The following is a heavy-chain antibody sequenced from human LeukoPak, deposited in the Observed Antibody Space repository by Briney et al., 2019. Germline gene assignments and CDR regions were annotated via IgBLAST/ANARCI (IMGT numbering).Heavy chain of an antibody. CDR2: IKQDGSEK. J-gene: IGHJ4*02. CDR3: AREDHSKYEY. D-gene: IGHD4-11*01. Sequence: GGSLRLSCVASGFSFSSYWMSWVRQAPGKGPEWVASIKQDGSEKFYVDSVKGRFTISKDNAKNSLYLQMDSLRAEDTAVYYCAREDHSKYEYWGQGTLVTVSS. CDR1: GFSFSSYW. V-gene: IGHV3-7*01.